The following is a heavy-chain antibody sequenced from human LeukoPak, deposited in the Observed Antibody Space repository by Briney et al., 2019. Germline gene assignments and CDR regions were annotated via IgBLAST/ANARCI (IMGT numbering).Heavy chain of an antibody. CDR2: IYHSGST. CDR3: ARGEPLGWFDP. Sequence: SETLSLTCTVSGGSISSYYWSWIRQPPGKGLEWIGYIYHSGSTYYNPSLKSRVTISVDRSKNQFSLKLSSVTAADTAVYYCARGEPLGWFDPWGQGTLVTVSS. D-gene: IGHD1-14*01. J-gene: IGHJ5*02. V-gene: IGHV4-59*12. CDR1: GGSISSYY.